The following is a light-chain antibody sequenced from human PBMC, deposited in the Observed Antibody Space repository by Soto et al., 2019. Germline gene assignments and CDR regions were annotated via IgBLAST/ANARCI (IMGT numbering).Light chain of an antibody. CDR2: EVS. V-gene: IGLV2-14*03. Sequence: QSALTQPASVSGSPGQSITISCTGTSSDIGSYDYVSWYQQHPGKAPKLVIYEVSNRPSGFSNRFSGSKSGNTASLTISGLQAEDEADYYCTSYTSSITPVVFGGGTKLTVL. CDR3: TSYTSSITPVV. J-gene: IGLJ2*01. CDR1: SSDIGSYDY.